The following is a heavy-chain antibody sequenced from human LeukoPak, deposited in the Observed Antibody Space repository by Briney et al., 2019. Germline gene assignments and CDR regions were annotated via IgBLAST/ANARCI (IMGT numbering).Heavy chain of an antibody. CDR2: IYPGDSDT. V-gene: IGHV5-51*01. D-gene: IGHD2-15*01. Sequence: PGESLKISCKGSGYSFTSYWIGWVRQMPGKGLEWMGIIYPGDSDTRYSPSFQGQVTISADKSISTAYLQWSSLKASDTAIYYCARQHCSADSCYSNFDYWGQGTLVTVSS. CDR3: ARQHCSADSCYSNFDY. CDR1: GYSFTSYW. J-gene: IGHJ4*02.